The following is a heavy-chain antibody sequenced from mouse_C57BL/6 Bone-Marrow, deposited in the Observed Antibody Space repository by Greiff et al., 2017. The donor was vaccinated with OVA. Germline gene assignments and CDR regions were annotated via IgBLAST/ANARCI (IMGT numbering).Heavy chain of an antibody. CDR2: IYIGNGYT. J-gene: IGHJ1*03. CDR3: ARGYYGSSYVRYFDV. Sequence: EVHLVESGAELVRPGSSVKMSCKTSGYTFTSYGINWVKQRPGQGLEWIGYIYIGNGYTEYNEKFKGKATLTSDTSSSTAYMQLSSLTSEDSAIYFCARGYYGSSYVRYFDVWGTGTTVTVSS. V-gene: IGHV1-58*01. D-gene: IGHD1-1*01. CDR1: GYTFTSYG.